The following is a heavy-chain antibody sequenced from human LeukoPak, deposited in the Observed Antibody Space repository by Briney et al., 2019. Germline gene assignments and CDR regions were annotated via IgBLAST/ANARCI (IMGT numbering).Heavy chain of an antibody. CDR3: AKRTDSDYGDC. Sequence: PGGSLRLSCAASGFTFSSYAMHWVRQAPGKGLEWVTFIRYDGSNKYYADSVKGRFTISRDNSKNTLFLQMNSLRPEDTAVYYCAKRTDSDYGDCWGQGTLVTVSS. CDR2: IRYDGSNK. V-gene: IGHV3-30*02. D-gene: IGHD2/OR15-2a*01. J-gene: IGHJ4*02. CDR1: GFTFSSYA.